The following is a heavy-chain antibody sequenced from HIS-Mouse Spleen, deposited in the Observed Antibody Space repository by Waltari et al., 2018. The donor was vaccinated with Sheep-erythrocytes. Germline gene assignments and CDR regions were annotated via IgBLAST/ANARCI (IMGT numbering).Heavy chain of an antibody. CDR3: ARVAAVTTYYFDY. J-gene: IGHJ4*02. Sequence: EVQLVESGGGLVKPGGSLRLSCAASGFTFSSYSMNWVRQAPGKGLEWVSSINSSSSYIYYADSVKGRFTISRDNAKNSLSLQINSLRAEDTAVYYCARVAAVTTYYFDYWGQGTLVTVSS. D-gene: IGHD4-17*01. CDR2: INSSSSYI. CDR1: GFTFSSYS. V-gene: IGHV3-21*01.